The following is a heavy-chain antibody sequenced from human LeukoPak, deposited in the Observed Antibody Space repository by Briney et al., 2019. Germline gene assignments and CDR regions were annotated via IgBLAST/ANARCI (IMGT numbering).Heavy chain of an antibody. V-gene: IGHV3-73*01. Sequence: GSLRLSCAASGFTFSGSAMHWVRQASGKGLEWVGRIRSKANSYATAYAASVKGRFTISRDDSKNTAYLQMNSLKTEDTAAYYCTRSDGGFDYWGQGTLVTVSS. CDR1: GFTFSGSA. CDR3: TRSDGGFDY. CDR2: IRSKANSYAT. J-gene: IGHJ4*02. D-gene: IGHD4-23*01.